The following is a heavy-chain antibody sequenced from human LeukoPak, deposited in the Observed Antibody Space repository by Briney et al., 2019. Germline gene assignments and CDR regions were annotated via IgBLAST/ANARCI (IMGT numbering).Heavy chain of an antibody. CDR1: GFTFSSSA. CDR3: AKQQPGERYYFDY. CDR2: LGDRGDT. V-gene: IGHV3-23*01. Sequence: GGSLRLSCEASGFTFSSSAMGWVRQAPGKGLEWVSTLGDRGDTYYADSVKGRFTISRDSSKNTLYLRMNSLRAEDTAVYFCAKQQPGERYYFDYWGQGTLVTVSP. D-gene: IGHD3-16*01. J-gene: IGHJ4*02.